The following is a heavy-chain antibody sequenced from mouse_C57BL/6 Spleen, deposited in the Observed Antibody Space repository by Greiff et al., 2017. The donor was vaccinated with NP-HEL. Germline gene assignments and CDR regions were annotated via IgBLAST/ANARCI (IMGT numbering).Heavy chain of an antibody. CDR2: ILPGSGST. J-gene: IGHJ3*01. D-gene: IGHD1-1*01. CDR3: SGPNYYGSSHFAY. Sequence: QVQLQQSGAELMKPGASVKISCKATGYTFTGYWIEWVKQRPGHGLEWIGEILPGSGSTNYTEKFKGKATFTADTSSNTAYMQLSSLTTEDSAIDYCSGPNYYGSSHFAYWGQGTLVTVS. V-gene: IGHV1-9*01. CDR1: GYTFTGYW.